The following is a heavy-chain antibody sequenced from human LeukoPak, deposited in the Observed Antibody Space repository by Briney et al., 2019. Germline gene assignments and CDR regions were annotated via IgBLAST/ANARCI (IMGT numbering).Heavy chain of an antibody. D-gene: IGHD3-9*01. V-gene: IGHV4-34*01. CDR2: INHSGST. CDR1: GGSFSGYY. CDR3: ARRGRLRYFGWSYWYFDL. Sequence: PSETLSLTCAVYGGSFSGYYWSWIRQPPGKGLEWIGEINHSGSTNYNPSLKSRVTISVDPSKNQFSLKLSSVTAADTAVYYCARRGRLRYFGWSYWYFDLWGRGTLVTVSS. J-gene: IGHJ2*01.